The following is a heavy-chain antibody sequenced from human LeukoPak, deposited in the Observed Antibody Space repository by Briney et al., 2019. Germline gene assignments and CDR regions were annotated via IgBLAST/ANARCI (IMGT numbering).Heavy chain of an antibody. D-gene: IGHD2-15*01. CDR3: ARGPGWYGMDV. Sequence: SETLSLTCTVSGGSISSYYWSWIRQPPGKGLEWIGHIYYSGSTNYNPSLKSRVTISVDTSKNQFSLKLSSVTAADTAVYYCARGPGWYGMDVWGQGTTVTVSS. CDR1: GGSISSYY. J-gene: IGHJ6*02. V-gene: IGHV4-59*01. CDR2: IYYSGST.